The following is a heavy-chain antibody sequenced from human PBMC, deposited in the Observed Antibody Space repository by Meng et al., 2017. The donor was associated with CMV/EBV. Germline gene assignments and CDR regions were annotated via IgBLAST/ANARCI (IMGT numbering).Heavy chain of an antibody. V-gene: IGHV4-61*01. J-gene: IGHJ4*02. CDR3: ARVADSSGYYYPEY. D-gene: IGHD3-22*01. Sequence: SGFSLSSGSSYWTWIRQPPAKGLEWIGYIYYSGSTNSNPSLKSRVTISVDTSKNQFSLKLSSVTAADTAVYYCARVADSSGYYYPEYWGQGTLVTVSS. CDR1: GFSLSSGSSY. CDR2: IYYSGST.